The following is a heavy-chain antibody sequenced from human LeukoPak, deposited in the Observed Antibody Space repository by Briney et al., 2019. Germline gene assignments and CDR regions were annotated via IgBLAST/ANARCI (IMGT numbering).Heavy chain of an antibody. D-gene: IGHD6-19*01. CDR2: IRYDGSNK. J-gene: IGHJ4*02. V-gene: IGHV3-30*02. CDR3: AKVTSGRYFFDY. CDR1: GFTFSSYG. Sequence: PGGSLRLSCAASGFTFSSYGMHWVRQAPGKGLEWVAFIRYDGSNKYYADSVKGRFTISRDNSKNTLSVQMNSLRAEDTAVYYCAKVTSGRYFFDYWGQGTLVTVSS.